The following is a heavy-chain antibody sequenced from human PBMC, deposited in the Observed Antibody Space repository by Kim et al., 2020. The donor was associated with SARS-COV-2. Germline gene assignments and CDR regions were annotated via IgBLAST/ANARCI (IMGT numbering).Heavy chain of an antibody. Sequence: YYSPSRKSRVTISVDTSKNQFALKLSSVTAADTAVYYCASQLLWFGDSDYWGQGTLVTVSS. V-gene: IGHV4-39*01. CDR3: ASQLLWFGDSDY. J-gene: IGHJ4*02. D-gene: IGHD3-10*01.